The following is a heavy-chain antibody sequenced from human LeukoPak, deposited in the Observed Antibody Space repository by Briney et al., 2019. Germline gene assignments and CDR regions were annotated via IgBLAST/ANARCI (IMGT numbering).Heavy chain of an antibody. V-gene: IGHV3-23*01. D-gene: IGHD3-22*01. CDR1: GFTFNYAW. CDR2: ISGSGDNT. J-gene: IGHJ4*02. CDR3: AKGSYYDSSGSFYFDY. Sequence: SGGSLRLSCAASGFTFNYAWMSWVRQAPGKGLEWVSGISGSGDNTYYADSVKGRFTISRDNSKNTLYVQVNSLGTEDTAAYYCAKGSYYDSSGSFYFDYWGQGTLVTVSS.